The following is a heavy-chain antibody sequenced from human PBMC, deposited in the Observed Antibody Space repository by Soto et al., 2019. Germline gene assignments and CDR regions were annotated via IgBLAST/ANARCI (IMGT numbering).Heavy chain of an antibody. V-gene: IGHV3-23*01. Sequence: GGALRLSCAASGFTFSIFAMSWVRQSPGKGLEWVSTISGSGGSTYYADAVKGRFTISRDNSMGTLYLQMKSLRVEDTAIYYCAKEVSLGSTVDLGYWGQGALVTVSS. J-gene: IGHJ4*02. CDR2: ISGSGGST. CDR1: GFTFSIFA. D-gene: IGHD7-27*01. CDR3: AKEVSLGSTVDLGY.